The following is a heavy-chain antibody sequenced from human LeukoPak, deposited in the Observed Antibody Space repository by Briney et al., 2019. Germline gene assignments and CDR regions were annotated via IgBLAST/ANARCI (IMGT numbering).Heavy chain of an antibody. D-gene: IGHD6-19*01. J-gene: IGHJ4*02. CDR2: ISSSSSYI. V-gene: IGHV3-21*01. CDR1: GFTFSSYS. CDR3: ARDPPLIAVAGTDGY. Sequence: PGGSLRLSCAASGFTFSSYSMNWVRQAPGKGLEWVSSISSSSSYIYYADSVKGRFTISRDNAKNSLYLQMNSLRAEDTAVYYCARDPPLIAVAGTDGYWGQGTLVTVSS.